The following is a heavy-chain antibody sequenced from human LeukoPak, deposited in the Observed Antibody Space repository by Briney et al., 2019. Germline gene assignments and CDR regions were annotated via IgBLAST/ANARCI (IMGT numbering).Heavy chain of an antibody. CDR2: ISGSGGST. D-gene: IGHD3-3*01. V-gene: IGHV3-23*01. Sequence: GSLRLSCAASGFPFSSHAMSWVRQAPGKGLEWVSAISGSGGSTYYADSVKGRFTISRDNSKNTLYLQMNSLRAEDTAVYYCAKDDDFWSGYLKAFDIWGQGTKVTVSS. CDR3: AKDDDFWSGYLKAFDI. J-gene: IGHJ3*02. CDR1: GFPFSSHA.